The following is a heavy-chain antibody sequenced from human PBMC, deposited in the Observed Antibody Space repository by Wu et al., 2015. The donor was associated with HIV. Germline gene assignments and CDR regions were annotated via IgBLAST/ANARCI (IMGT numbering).Heavy chain of an antibody. V-gene: IGHV1-18*01. CDR1: GYTFTSYG. CDR3: ARDCRSGSGSGTLQLNYYMDV. CDR2: ISAYNRNT. D-gene: IGHD3-10*01. J-gene: IGHJ6*03. Sequence: QVQLVQSGAEVKKPGASVKVSCKASGYTFTSYGISWVRQAPGQGLEWMAWISAYNRNTNYAQKFQGRVTMTTDTSTSTAYMELGSLRSDDTAVYYCARDCRSGSGSGTLQLNYYMDVWGKGTTVTVSS.